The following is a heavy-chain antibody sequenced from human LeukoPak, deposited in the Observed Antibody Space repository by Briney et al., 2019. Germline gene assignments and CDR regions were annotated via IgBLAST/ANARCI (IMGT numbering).Heavy chain of an antibody. CDR1: GFSFCNYA. Sequence: GGSLRLSCAASGFSFCNYAMSWVRQAPARGPEWVANIKQDGSEKYYVDSVKGRFTISRDNAKNSLYLQMNSLRAEDTAVYYCAREKDGFWELLPAYFDYWGQGTLVTVSS. CDR3: AREKDGFWELLPAYFDY. J-gene: IGHJ4*02. CDR2: IKQDGSEK. V-gene: IGHV3-7*01. D-gene: IGHD3-10*01.